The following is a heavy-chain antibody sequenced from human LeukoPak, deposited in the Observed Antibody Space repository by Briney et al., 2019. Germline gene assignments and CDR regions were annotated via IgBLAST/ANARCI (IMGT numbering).Heavy chain of an antibody. Sequence: SETLPLTCTVSGGSISSGDYYWSWIRQPPGKGLEWIGYIYYSGSTYYNPSLKSRVTISVDTSKNQFSLKLSSVTAADTAVYYCARDHIAAAGISDAFDIWGQGTMVTVSS. D-gene: IGHD6-13*01. CDR2: IYYSGST. CDR3: ARDHIAAAGISDAFDI. J-gene: IGHJ3*02. CDR1: GGSISSGDYY. V-gene: IGHV4-30-4*08.